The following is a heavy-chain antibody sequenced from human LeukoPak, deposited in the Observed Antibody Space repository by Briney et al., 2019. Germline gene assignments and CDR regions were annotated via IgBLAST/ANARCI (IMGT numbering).Heavy chain of an antibody. CDR3: ARPYYYDSRIDP. Sequence: SETLSLTCTVSGGSIISGDYYWSWIRQPPGKGLEWIGYFYYSGSTYYNPSLKSRVTISVDTSKNQFSLKLSSVTAADTAVYYCARPYYYDSRIDPWGQGTLVTVSS. D-gene: IGHD3-22*01. CDR2: FYYSGST. CDR1: GGSIISGDYY. V-gene: IGHV4-30-4*01. J-gene: IGHJ5*02.